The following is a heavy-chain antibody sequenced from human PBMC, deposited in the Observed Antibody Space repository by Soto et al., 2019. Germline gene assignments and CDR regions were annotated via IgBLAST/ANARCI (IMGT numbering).Heavy chain of an antibody. V-gene: IGHV3-23*01. CDR2: ISGGGGTT. CDR1: EFTFSSYA. CDR3: AKDRSSRTYCSGGTCYTAFDY. Sequence: GGSLRLSCAASEFTFSSYAMSWVRQAPGKGLEWVSVISGGGGTTYYADSVKGRFTISRDNSKNTLYLQMNSLRAEDTAVYYCAKDRSSRTYCSGGTCYTAFDYWGQGTLVTVSS. J-gene: IGHJ4*02. D-gene: IGHD2-15*01.